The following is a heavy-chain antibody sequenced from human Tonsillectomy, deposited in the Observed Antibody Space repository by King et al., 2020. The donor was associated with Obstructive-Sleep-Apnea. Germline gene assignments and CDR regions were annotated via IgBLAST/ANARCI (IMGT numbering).Heavy chain of an antibody. V-gene: IGHV3-11*01. CDR3: ARDLAPSSSLYYYYAMDV. CDR1: GFTFSDYY. CDR2: ISSSGSTI. Sequence: VQLVESGGGLVKPGGSLRLSCAASGFTFSDYYMSWIRQAPGKGLEWGSYISSSGSTINYADSVKGRFTISRDNPKKSLYLQMNSLRAEDTAVYYCARDLAPSSSLYYYYAMDVWGQGTTVIVSS. J-gene: IGHJ6*02. D-gene: IGHD6-13*01.